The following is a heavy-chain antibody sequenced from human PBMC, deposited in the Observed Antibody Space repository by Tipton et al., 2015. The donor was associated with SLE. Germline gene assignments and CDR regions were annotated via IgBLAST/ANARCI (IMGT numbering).Heavy chain of an antibody. V-gene: IGHV4-34*01. CDR2: IYYSGST. CDR3: ARGPHEHGDHGAFNI. Sequence: TLSLTCAVYGGSFSGYYWSWIRQPTGKGLVWIGYIYYSGSTNYNPSLKSRVTISVDTSKNQLSLKLSSVTAADTAVYYCARGPHEHGDHGAFNIWGQGTMFTGYS. J-gene: IGHJ3*02. CDR1: GGSFSGYY. D-gene: IGHD4-17*01.